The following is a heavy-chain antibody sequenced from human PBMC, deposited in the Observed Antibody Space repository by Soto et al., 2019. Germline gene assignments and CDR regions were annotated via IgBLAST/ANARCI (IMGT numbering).Heavy chain of an antibody. D-gene: IGHD3-10*01. CDR1: GYTFTSYG. Sequence: ASVKVSCXASGYTFTSYGISWVRQAPGQGLEWMGWISAYNGNTNYAQKLQGRVTMTTDTSTSTAYMELRSLRSDDTAVYYCVREVITMVRPDYYYMDVWGKGTTVTVSS. CDR2: ISAYNGNT. V-gene: IGHV1-18*01. J-gene: IGHJ6*03. CDR3: VREVITMVRPDYYYMDV.